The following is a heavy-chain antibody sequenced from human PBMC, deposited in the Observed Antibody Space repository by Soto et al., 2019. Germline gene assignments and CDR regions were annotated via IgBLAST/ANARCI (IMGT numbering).Heavy chain of an antibody. V-gene: IGHV1-2*02. Sequence: GASVKVSCKASGYTFSDYYIHWVRPAPGQGLEWMGGINPNSGGTKYAPKFQGGVTMTRDTSITTAYMELSRLRSGDTAVYYCARVPATANPETTDCLGQGTLVSV. CDR3: ARVPATANPETTDC. D-gene: IGHD1-1*01. CDR2: INPNSGGT. CDR1: GYTFSDYY. J-gene: IGHJ4*02.